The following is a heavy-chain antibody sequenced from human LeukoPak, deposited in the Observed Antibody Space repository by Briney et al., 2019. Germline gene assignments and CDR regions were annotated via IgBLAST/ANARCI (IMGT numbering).Heavy chain of an antibody. CDR3: ARYSGSYPHDAFEI. CDR2: IYYSGST. CDR1: GGSISSYY. J-gene: IGHJ3*02. D-gene: IGHD1-26*01. Sequence: SETLSLTCTVSGGSISSYYWSWIRQPPGKGLEWIGYIYYSGSTSYNPSLKSRVTISVDTSKNQFSLKLRSVTAADTAVYYCARYSGSYPHDAFEIWGQGTMVTVPS. V-gene: IGHV4-59*01.